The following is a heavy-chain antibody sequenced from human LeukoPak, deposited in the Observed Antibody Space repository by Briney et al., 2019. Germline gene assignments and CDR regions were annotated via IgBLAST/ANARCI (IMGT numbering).Heavy chain of an antibody. V-gene: IGHV4-59*02. Sequence: SESLSLTCVVSGGSVSGYYWGWIRQPPGRGLEWIVYVYYSGSTNYNPSFKSRITISVDTSRNQFSLQLSSVTAADTAVYYCARIHRYCSGGACYVLDNWGQGTLVAVSS. D-gene: IGHD2-15*01. CDR2: VYYSGST. CDR1: GGSVSGYY. J-gene: IGHJ4*02. CDR3: ARIHRYCSGGACYVLDN.